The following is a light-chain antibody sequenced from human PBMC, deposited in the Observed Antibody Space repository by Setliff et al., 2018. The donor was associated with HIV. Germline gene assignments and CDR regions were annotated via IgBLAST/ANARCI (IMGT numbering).Light chain of an antibody. CDR3: QQSYSTPYT. J-gene: IGKJ2*01. CDR2: AAS. V-gene: IGKV1-39*01. Sequence: DIQMTQSPSSLSASVGDRVTVTCRASQNINTYLNWYQQKPGKAPKVLIYAASSLESGVPSRFSGSGSGTDFTLTISSLQPGDFAIYYCQQSYSTPYTFGQGTKWIS. CDR1: QNINTY.